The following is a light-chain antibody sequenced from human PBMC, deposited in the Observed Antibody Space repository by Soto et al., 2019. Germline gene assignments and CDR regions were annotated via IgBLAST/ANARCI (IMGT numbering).Light chain of an antibody. CDR1: QSVSGT. J-gene: IGKJ1*01. V-gene: IGKV3D-15*01. Sequence: EIVMTQSPATLSVSPGERATLSCRASQSVSGTLAWYQQKPGQPPRLLFYGASTRATGIPARFSGSGSGTEFTLTISSLQSEDFAVYYGQPHSSWPPMRTFGQGTKV. CDR3: QPHSSWPPMRT. CDR2: GAS.